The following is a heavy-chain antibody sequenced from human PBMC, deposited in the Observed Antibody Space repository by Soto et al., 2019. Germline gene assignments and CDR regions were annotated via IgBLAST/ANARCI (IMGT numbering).Heavy chain of an antibody. Sequence: SETLSLTCTVSGGSISSSSYYWGWIRQPPGKGLEWIGSIYYSGSTYYNPSLKSRVTISVDTSKNQFSLKLRSVTAADTAVYYCARRVGRARFDYWGQGTLVTVAS. V-gene: IGHV4-39*01. J-gene: IGHJ4*02. CDR1: GGSISSSSYY. CDR2: IYYSGST. CDR3: ARRVGRARFDY. D-gene: IGHD6-13*01.